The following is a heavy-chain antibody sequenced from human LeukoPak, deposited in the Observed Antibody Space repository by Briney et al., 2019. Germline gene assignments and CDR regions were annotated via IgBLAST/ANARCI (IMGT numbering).Heavy chain of an antibody. CDR1: GGTFSSYA. CDR2: IIPIFGTA. Sequence: ASVKVSCKASGGTFSSYAISWVRQAPGQGLEWMGGIIPIFGTAYYAQTFQGRVTITADKSTSTPYMELSSLRSEDTAVYYCARDFVCDSSGYVHYWGEGTLVTVSS. V-gene: IGHV1-69*06. D-gene: IGHD3-22*01. J-gene: IGHJ4*02. CDR3: ARDFVCDSSGYVHY.